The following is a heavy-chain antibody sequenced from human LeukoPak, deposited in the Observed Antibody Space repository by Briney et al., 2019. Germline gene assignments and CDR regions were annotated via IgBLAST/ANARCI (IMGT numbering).Heavy chain of an antibody. V-gene: IGHV3-23*01. Sequence: GGSLRLSCAASGFTFSSYVMSWVRQAPGKGLEWVSGISNSASNTYYADSVKGRFTISRDNSKNTLYLQMNSLRAEDTAIYYCAKLGHSGWYMGDYFDYWGQGTLVSVSS. D-gene: IGHD6-19*01. CDR2: ISNSASNT. CDR3: AKLGHSGWYMGDYFDY. J-gene: IGHJ4*02. CDR1: GFTFSSYV.